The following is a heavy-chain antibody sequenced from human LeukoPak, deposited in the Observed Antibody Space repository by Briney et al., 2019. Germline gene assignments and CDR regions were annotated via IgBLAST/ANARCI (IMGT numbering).Heavy chain of an antibody. Sequence: GGSLRLSCAASGFTFSSYSMNWVRQAPGKGLEWVSYISSSSSTIYYADSVKGRFTISRDNSKNTLYLQMNSLRAEDTAVYYCAKTPGYSSSSGAWGQGTLVTVSS. CDR3: AKTPGYSSSSGA. D-gene: IGHD6-6*01. CDR2: ISSSSSTI. J-gene: IGHJ5*02. CDR1: GFTFSSYS. V-gene: IGHV3-48*01.